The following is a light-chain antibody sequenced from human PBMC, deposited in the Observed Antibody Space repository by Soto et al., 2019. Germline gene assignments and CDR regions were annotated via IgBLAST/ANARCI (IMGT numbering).Light chain of an antibody. CDR1: SSNIGAGYD. Sequence: QSVLTQPPSVSGAPGQRVTISCTGSSSNIGAGYDVHWYQQLPGTAPKLLIYGNTNRPSGVPDRFSGSKSGTSASLAITGLHAADEADYYCQSHDTSLSGYVFGTGTKLTVL. CDR3: QSHDTSLSGYV. J-gene: IGLJ1*01. V-gene: IGLV1-40*01. CDR2: GNT.